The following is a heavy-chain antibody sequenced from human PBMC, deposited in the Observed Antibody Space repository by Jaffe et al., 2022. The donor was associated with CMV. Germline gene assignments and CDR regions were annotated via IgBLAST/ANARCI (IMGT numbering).Heavy chain of an antibody. D-gene: IGHD3-10*01. Sequence: QVQLVQSGAEVKKPGSSVKVSCKASGGTFSSYAISWVRQAPGQGLEWMGGIIPIFGTANYAQKFQGRVTITADESTSTAYMELSSLRSEDTAVYYCARHQTDGSGSYHEYYYYGMDVWGQGTTVTVSS. CDR3: ARHQTDGSGSYHEYYYYGMDV. CDR2: IIPIFGTA. J-gene: IGHJ6*02. CDR1: GGTFSSYA. V-gene: IGHV1-69*01.